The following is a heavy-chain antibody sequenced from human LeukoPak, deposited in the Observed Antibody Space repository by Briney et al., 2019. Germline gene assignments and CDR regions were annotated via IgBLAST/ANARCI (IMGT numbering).Heavy chain of an antibody. J-gene: IGHJ4*02. D-gene: IGHD3-22*01. V-gene: IGHV4-39*01. CDR1: GDSIDTTTFY. CDR2: VFKSGNT. Sequence: SETLSLTCTVSGDSIDTTTFYWAWIRQSPGGGLEWIANVFKSGNTYYSPSLRGRVTLSVDTSKNQFSLQLASVTASDTAVYECPRHLEYNPSSGAYGYFDSWSQGTLLTASS. CDR3: PRHLEYNPSSGAYGYFDS.